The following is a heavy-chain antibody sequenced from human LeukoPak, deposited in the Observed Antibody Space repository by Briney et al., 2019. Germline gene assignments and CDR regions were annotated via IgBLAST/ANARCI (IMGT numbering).Heavy chain of an antibody. D-gene: IGHD6-13*01. V-gene: IGHV3-30*02. Sequence: GRSLRLSCAASGLTFSSYGMHWVRQAPGKGLEWVAFIRYDGSNKYYADSVKGRFTISRDNSKNTLYLQMNSLRAEDTAVYYCAKDRGYSSSWFFDYWGQGTLVTVSS. CDR3: AKDRGYSSSWFFDY. J-gene: IGHJ4*02. CDR2: IRYDGSNK. CDR1: GLTFSSYG.